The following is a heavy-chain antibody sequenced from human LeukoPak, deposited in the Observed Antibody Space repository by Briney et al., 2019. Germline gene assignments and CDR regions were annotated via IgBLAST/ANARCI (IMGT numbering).Heavy chain of an antibody. D-gene: IGHD4-17*01. Sequence: PSETLSLTCTVSGGSISSYYWSWIRQPPGKGLEWIGYIYYSGSTNYNPSLKSRVTISVDTSKDQFSLKLSSVTAADTAVYYCARAGVYGDYADYWGQGTLVTVSS. V-gene: IGHV4-59*01. CDR3: ARAGVYGDYADY. CDR1: GGSISSYY. J-gene: IGHJ4*02. CDR2: IYYSGST.